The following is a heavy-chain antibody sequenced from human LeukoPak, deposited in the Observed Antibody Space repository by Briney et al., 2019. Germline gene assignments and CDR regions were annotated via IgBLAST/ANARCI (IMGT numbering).Heavy chain of an antibody. D-gene: IGHD3-16*01. CDR1: GFIFTDHW. CDR2: IKEDESAK. V-gene: IGHV3-7*01. CDR3: ARAVDVADY. Sequence: GGSLRLSCVASGFIFTDHWMSWVRRAPGKGRDWLANIKEDESAKFYADSVRARFTTSRDNAKNSVYLEINNLRVEDTAVYYCARAVDVADYWGRGTLVTVSS. J-gene: IGHJ4*02.